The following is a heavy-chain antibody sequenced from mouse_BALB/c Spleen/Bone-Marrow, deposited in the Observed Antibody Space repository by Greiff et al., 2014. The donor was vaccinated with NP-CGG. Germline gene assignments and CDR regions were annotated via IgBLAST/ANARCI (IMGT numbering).Heavy chain of an antibody. CDR3: ARVTTATGAMDY. Sequence: VKLQESGPGLVAPSQSLSITCTVSGFSLTTYGVYWVRQPPGKGLEWLGVLWADGSTNYNSDLMSRLSISKDNSKSQVFLKMNSLQTDDTAMYYCARVTTATGAMDYWGQGTSVTVSS. CDR1: GFSLTTYG. D-gene: IGHD1-2*01. V-gene: IGHV2-9*02. J-gene: IGHJ4*01. CDR2: LWADGST.